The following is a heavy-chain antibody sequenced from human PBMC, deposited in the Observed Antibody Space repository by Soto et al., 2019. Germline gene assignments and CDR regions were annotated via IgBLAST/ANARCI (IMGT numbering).Heavy chain of an antibody. CDR1: GGSISSGGYS. D-gene: IGHD1-1*01. CDR2: IYHSGST. J-gene: IGHJ4*02. V-gene: IGHV4-30-2*01. Sequence: SETLSLTCAVSGGSISSGGYSWSWIRQPPGKGLEWIGYIYHSGSTYYNPSLKSRVTISVDRSKNQFSLKLSSVTAADTAVYYCARTTGTNNYYFEYWGQGTLVTGSS. CDR3: ARTTGTNNYYFEY.